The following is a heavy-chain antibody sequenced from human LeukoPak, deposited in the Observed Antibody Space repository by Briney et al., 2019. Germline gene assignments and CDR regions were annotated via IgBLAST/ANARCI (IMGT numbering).Heavy chain of an antibody. CDR3: AREGLDCGGDCFYAFDI. D-gene: IGHD2-21*02. CDR2: INPNSGGT. CDR1: GDSFNNYP. J-gene: IGHJ3*02. Sequence: ASLKVSCKASGDSFNNYPIQWVRQAPGQGLEWMGWINPNSGGTNYAQKYQGRVTMTRDTSISTAYMELSRLRSDDTAVYYCAREGLDCGGDCFYAFDIWGQGTMVTVSS. V-gene: IGHV1-2*02.